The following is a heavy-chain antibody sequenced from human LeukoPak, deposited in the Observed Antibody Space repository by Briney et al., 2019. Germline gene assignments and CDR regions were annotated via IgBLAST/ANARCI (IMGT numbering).Heavy chain of an antibody. CDR1: GYTFTNYG. D-gene: IGHD5-18*01. Sequence: GASVKVSCKASGYTFTNYGISWVRQAPGQGLEWMGWIGTYNGNTNYAQKLQGRVTMTTATSTSTAYMELRGLRADDTAVYYCARDRVFVDTAIVSPVQYFDYWGQGTLVTVSS. V-gene: IGHV1-18*01. CDR3: ARDRVFVDTAIVSPVQYFDY. CDR2: IGTYNGNT. J-gene: IGHJ4*02.